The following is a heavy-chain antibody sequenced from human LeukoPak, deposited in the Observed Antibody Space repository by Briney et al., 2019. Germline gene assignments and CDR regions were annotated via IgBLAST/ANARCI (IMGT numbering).Heavy chain of an antibody. Sequence: ASVSVSCKAAGGTFSSYAISWVRQAPGQGLEWMGRFIPILGMANYEQKFQGRVTITANKSTSTAYIELSSLRSEDTAVYYCARDTYDSSGYPAYYFDYWGQGTLVTVSS. J-gene: IGHJ4*02. V-gene: IGHV1-69*04. CDR2: FIPILGMA. D-gene: IGHD3-22*01. CDR1: GGTFSSYA. CDR3: ARDTYDSSGYPAYYFDY.